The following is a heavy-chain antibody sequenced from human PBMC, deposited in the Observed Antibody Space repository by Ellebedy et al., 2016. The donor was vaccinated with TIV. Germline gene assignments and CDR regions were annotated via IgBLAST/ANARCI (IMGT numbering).Heavy chain of an antibody. J-gene: IGHJ6*03. V-gene: IGHV3-21*04. CDR2: ISSGSSYT. CDR1: GFTFSSST. D-gene: IGHD3-10*01. Sequence: GGSLRLSXAASGFTFSSSTMNWVRQAPGKGLEWVSSISSGSSYTYYADSVKGRFTISRDDSRNTLYLQMNSLKAEDTAVYYCATHGTWFGDRVYMDVWGKGTTVTVSS. CDR3: ATHGTWFGDRVYMDV.